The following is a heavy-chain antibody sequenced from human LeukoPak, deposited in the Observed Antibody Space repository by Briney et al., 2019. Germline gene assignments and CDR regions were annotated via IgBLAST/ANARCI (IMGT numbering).Heavy chain of an antibody. CDR3: ATDLITSSGWYGVCY. V-gene: IGHV1-24*01. CDR2: FDPEDGET. J-gene: IGHJ4*02. D-gene: IGHD6-19*01. Sequence: ASVKVSCKVSGYTLTELSMHWVRQAPGKGLEWMGGFDPEDGETIYARKFQGRVTMTEDTSTDTAYMELSSLRSEDTAVYYCATDLITSSGWYGVCYWGQGTLVTVSS. CDR1: GYTLTELS.